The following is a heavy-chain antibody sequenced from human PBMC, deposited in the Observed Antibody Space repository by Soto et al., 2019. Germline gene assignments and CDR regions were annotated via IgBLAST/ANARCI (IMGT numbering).Heavy chain of an antibody. CDR1: GGSITSSC. V-gene: IGHV4-59*01. CDR2: IYDTGISGYTPST. J-gene: IGHJ6*02. Sequence: SETLSLTCTVSGGSITSSCWSGIRRPPGKGLEWIAYIYDTGISGYTPSTSYNPSLKSRVTMSVDTSKSQFSLKLTSVTAADTAVYYCARGEDAFFYYGLDVWGQGITVTVSS. CDR3: ARGEDAFFYYGLDV.